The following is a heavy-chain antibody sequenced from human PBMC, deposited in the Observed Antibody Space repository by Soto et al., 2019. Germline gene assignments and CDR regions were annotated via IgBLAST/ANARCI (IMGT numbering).Heavy chain of an antibody. CDR3: AKNWNWGSLVH. V-gene: IGHV4-61*01. CDR2: IYYSGST. J-gene: IGHJ4*02. CDR1: GGSVSSGSYY. D-gene: IGHD7-27*01. Sequence: SETLSLTCTVSGGSVSSGSYYWSWIRQPPGKGLEWIGNIYYSGSTNYNPSLKSRVTISVDTSKNQFSLKLSSVTAADTAVYYCAKNWNWGSLVHWGQGTLVTVSS.